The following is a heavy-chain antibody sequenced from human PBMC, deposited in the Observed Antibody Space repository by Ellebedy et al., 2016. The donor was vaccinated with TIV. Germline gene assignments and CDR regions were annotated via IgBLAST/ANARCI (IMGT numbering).Heavy chain of an antibody. J-gene: IGHJ4*01. V-gene: IGHV3-49*03. CDR2: IRAKAYGELT. CDR1: GFTFGDYA. Sequence: GESLKISCTTSGFTFGDYAVSWFRQAPGKGPEWVSLIRAKAYGELTDYAASVKGRFTISRDDFKSAAYLQMNSLRTEDTAIYYCTRDPHRYCSRVSCPSDYWGHGILVTVSS. CDR3: TRDPHRYCSRVSCPSDY. D-gene: IGHD2-15*01.